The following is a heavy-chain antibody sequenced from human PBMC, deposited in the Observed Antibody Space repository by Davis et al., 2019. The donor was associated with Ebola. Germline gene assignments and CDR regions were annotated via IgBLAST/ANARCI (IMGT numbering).Heavy chain of an antibody. CDR1: GYTFTSYD. CDR2: MNPNSGNT. D-gene: IGHD5-24*01. V-gene: IGHV1-8*01. Sequence: AASVKVSCKASGYTFTSYDINWVRQATGQGPEWMGWMNPNSGNTGYAQKLQGRVTMTRDTSTDTVYMELNSLRSDDTAVYYCARGYGYNDAFNIWGQGTMITVSS. CDR3: ARGYGYNDAFNI. J-gene: IGHJ3*02.